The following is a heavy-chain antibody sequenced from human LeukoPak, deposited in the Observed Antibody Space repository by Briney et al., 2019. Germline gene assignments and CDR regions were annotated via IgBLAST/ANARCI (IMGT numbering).Heavy chain of an antibody. CDR1: GFTFSSRS. CDR2: ISSDSSYI. CDR3: ARIRDFGACYHYLYVDA. V-gene: IGHV3-21*01. D-gene: IGHD4-17*01. J-gene: IGHJ6*03. Sequence: GGSLRLSCAASGFTFSSRSMNWVPQAPGKGLEWVSAISSDSSYIYYADSVRGRFTISRDNAKNSLYLQMNSLRAEDTAVYYCARIRDFGACYHYLYVDAWGKGTTVTVSS.